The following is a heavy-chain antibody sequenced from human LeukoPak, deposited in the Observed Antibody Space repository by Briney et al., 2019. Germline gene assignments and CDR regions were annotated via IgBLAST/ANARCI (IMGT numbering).Heavy chain of an antibody. V-gene: IGHV3-23*01. CDR3: VKDRPCETCMPMDA. D-gene: IGHD2-2*01. CDR1: GFRFTDYS. J-gene: IGHJ6*02. CDR2: LGRSGEYK. Sequence: GGSLRLSCAASGFRFTDYSMSWVRQVPGKGLEWVAGLGRSGEYKYYADSVKGRFTISRDNSKDTVSLQMNSLRAEDSAIYFCVKDRPCETCMPMDAWGQGTTVTVSS.